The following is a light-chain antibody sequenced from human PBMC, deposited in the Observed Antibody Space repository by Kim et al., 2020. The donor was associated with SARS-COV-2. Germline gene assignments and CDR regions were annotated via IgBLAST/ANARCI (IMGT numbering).Light chain of an antibody. V-gene: IGLV1-44*01. CDR1: SSNIGSTT. Sequence: QSVLTQAPSASGSAGQNIIISCSGSSSNIGSTTVNWYQQLPGAAPKVVIYNDNLRPSGIPHRLSGSKSGTSASLVISGLQSEDEADYYCVAWDNRLKGYVFGPGTKVTVL. CDR2: NDN. CDR3: VAWDNRLKGYV. J-gene: IGLJ1*01.